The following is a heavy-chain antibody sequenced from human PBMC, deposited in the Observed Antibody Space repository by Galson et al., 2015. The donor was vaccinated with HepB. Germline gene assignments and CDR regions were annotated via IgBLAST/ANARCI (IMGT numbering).Heavy chain of an antibody. D-gene: IGHD6-13*01. CDR1: GFTFSDYY. CDR2: ISSSSSYT. Sequence: SLRLSCAASGFTFSDYYMSWIRQAPEKGLEWVSYISSSSSYTNYADSVKGRFTISRDNAKNSLYLQMNSLRAEDTAVYYCARDQRDSSSWSESTPFDPWGQGTLVTVSS. CDR3: ARDQRDSSSWSESTPFDP. V-gene: IGHV3-11*06. J-gene: IGHJ5*02.